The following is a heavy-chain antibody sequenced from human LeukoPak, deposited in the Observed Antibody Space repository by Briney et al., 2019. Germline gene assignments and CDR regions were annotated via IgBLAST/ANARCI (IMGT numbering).Heavy chain of an antibody. CDR1: GFTFSTYW. CDR3: AKDLQYGDYVLPVFDY. D-gene: IGHD4-17*01. V-gene: IGHV3-23*01. Sequence: KAGGSLRLSCAASGFTFSTYWMSWVRQAPGKGLEWVSAISGSGGSTYYADSAKGRFTISRDNSKNTLYLQMNSLRAEDTAVYYCAKDLQYGDYVLPVFDYWGQGTLVTVSS. CDR2: ISGSGGST. J-gene: IGHJ4*02.